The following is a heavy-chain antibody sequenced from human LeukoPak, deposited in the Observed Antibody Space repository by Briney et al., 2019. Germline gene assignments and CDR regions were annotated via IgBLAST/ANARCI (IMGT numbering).Heavy chain of an antibody. V-gene: IGHV3-21*04. Sequence: GGSLRLSCAASRFTFSRYSMNWVRQAPGKGLEWVSSISSGSSFMYYADSVKGRFTISRDNAKNTLHLQMNSLRAEDTAVYYCAKWGGSQSIDFWGQGTLVTVSS. J-gene: IGHJ4*02. CDR1: RFTFSRYS. CDR3: AKWGGSQSIDF. D-gene: IGHD1-26*01. CDR2: ISSGSSFM.